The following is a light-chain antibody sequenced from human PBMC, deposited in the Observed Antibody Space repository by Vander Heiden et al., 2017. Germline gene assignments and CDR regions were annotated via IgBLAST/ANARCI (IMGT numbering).Light chain of an antibody. CDR2: LGS. V-gene: IGKV2-28*01. CDR3: RQALQTPLT. J-gene: IGKJ4*01. CDR1: QSLLHSNGKTY. Sequence: DIVMTQSPLSLPVTPGEPASISCRSSQSLLHSNGKTYLDWYLQKPGQSPQLLIYLGSNRASGVPDRISGRGSGTDFTLKISRVEAEDVGVYYCRQALQTPLTFGGGTKVDIK.